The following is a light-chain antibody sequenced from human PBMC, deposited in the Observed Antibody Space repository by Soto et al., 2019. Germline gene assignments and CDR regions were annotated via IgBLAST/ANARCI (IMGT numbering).Light chain of an antibody. Sequence: QSVPTQPPSVSGAPGQRVTISCTGSSSNIGAGYDVQWYQQLPGAAPKLLIFGNSNRPSGVPDRFSGSRSGTSASLAITGLQAEDEADYFCQSYDISLSVSVIFGGGTKSPS. CDR3: QSYDISLSVSVI. V-gene: IGLV1-40*01. CDR2: GNS. CDR1: SSNIGAGYD. J-gene: IGLJ2*01.